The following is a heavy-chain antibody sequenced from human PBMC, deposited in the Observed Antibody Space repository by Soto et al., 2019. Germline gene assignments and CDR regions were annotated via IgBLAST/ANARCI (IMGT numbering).Heavy chain of an antibody. D-gene: IGHD6-19*01. CDR3: ARILFGRSVAGGYFYMDA. CDR1: GFSLSNGKVG. CDR2: IFSNDEK. J-gene: IGHJ6*03. Sequence: HVTLKESGPVLVKPTETLKLTCTVSGFSLSNGKVGVSWIRQPPGKALEWLAHIFSNDEKSYRTSLKSRLTISDDTSKSQVVLTMTNVDPVDTPTYYCARILFGRSVAGGYFYMDAWGKGTTVTVPS. V-gene: IGHV2-26*01.